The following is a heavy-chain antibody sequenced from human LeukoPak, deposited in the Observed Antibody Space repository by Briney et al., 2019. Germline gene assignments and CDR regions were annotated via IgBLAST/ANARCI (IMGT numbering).Heavy chain of an antibody. D-gene: IGHD3-22*01. Sequence: SETLSLTCSVSGGSISSSSSYWGWIRQPPGKGLEWIGSIYYSGSSFDNPALKSRVTISVDTSKNQFSLKLSSVTAADTAVYYCARVQYYYDSSGYPSFDIWGQGTMVTVSS. CDR1: GGSISSSSSY. J-gene: IGHJ3*02. CDR3: ARVQYYYDSSGYPSFDI. CDR2: IYYSGSS. V-gene: IGHV4-39*01.